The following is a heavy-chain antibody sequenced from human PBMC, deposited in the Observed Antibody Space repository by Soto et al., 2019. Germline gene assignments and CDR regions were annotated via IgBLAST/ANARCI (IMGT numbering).Heavy chain of an antibody. Sequence: QVKLEQSGAEVKKPGASVKVSCKASGYTFFSYGITWVRQAPGQGLEWMGWVSGYNGHTNYAQKFQGRVTMTRDISTTTAYMELRNLRSDDTAVYYCARLVGPTSSDNWFDPWGKGTLVTVSS. D-gene: IGHD1-26*01. CDR1: GYTFFSYG. CDR2: VSGYNGHT. V-gene: IGHV1-18*01. J-gene: IGHJ5*02. CDR3: ARLVGPTSSDNWFDP.